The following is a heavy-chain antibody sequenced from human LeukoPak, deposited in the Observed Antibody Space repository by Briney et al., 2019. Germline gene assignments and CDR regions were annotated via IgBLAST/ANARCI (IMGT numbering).Heavy chain of an antibody. CDR1: GFAFSDYY. CDR2: ISSSGSTI. CDR3: ARGKTHLSAFDI. Sequence: SPGGSLRLSCAASGFAFSDYYMSWIRQAPGKGLEWVSYISSSGSTIYYADSVKGRFTISRDNAKNSLYLQMNSLRAEDTAVYYCARGKTHLSAFDIWGQGTMVTVSS. J-gene: IGHJ3*02. V-gene: IGHV3-11*04.